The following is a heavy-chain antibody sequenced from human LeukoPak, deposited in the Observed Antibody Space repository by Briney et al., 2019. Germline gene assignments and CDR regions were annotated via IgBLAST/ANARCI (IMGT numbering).Heavy chain of an antibody. J-gene: IGHJ4*02. CDR2: IDTDGSNT. D-gene: IGHD3-3*01. Sequence: GGSLRLSCAASGFTFSSYAMSWVRQAPGKGLEWVSRIDTDGSNTAYADSVKGRFTISRDNAKNTLYLQMNSLRAEDTAVYYCAKGVDDFWSGYYGLNWGQGTLVTVSS. CDR1: GFTFSSYA. V-gene: IGHV3-23*03. CDR3: AKGVDDFWSGYYGLN.